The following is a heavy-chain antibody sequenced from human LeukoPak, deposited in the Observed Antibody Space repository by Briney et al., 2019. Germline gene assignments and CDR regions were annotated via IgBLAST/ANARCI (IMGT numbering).Heavy chain of an antibody. CDR3: AKDYYDSSGFVGINSPNDY. CDR2: ISGSGGST. D-gene: IGHD3-22*01. CDR1: GFTFSSDA. J-gene: IGHJ4*02. Sequence: GGSLRLSCAASGFTFSSDAMSWVRQAPGEGLEWGSAISGSGGSTYYADSVKGRFTISRDNSKNTLYLQMNSLRAADTAVYYCAKDYYDSSGFVGINSPNDYWGQGTLVTVSS. V-gene: IGHV3-23*01.